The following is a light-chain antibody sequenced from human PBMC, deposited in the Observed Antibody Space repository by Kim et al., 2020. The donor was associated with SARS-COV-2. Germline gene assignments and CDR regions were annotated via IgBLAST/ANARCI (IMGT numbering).Light chain of an antibody. CDR3: QQSYSTLYT. CDR2: AAS. CDR1: QSIGSH. V-gene: IGKV1-39*01. J-gene: IGKJ2*01. Sequence: DIQMTQSPSSLSASVGDRVTITCRASQSIGSHLNWYQQKIGKAPKLLISAASTLQGGVPSRFSGSGSGTDFTLTISSLQPEDFATYFCQQSYSTLYTFGQGTKLEI.